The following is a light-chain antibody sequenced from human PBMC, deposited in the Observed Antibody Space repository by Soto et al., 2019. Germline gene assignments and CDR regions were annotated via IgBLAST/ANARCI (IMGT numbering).Light chain of an antibody. CDR1: EDIASA. CDR3: RQCISYLLS. V-gene: IGKV1-13*02. J-gene: IGKJ4*01. Sequence: AIPLTQSPSSLSASVGDRVTITCRASEDIASALAWYQQRPGKTPTRLIYDASSFESGVPSRVTGSGSWTDFTLTISSLKPEVFGTYSCRQCISYLLSFGGGTKVEI. CDR2: DAS.